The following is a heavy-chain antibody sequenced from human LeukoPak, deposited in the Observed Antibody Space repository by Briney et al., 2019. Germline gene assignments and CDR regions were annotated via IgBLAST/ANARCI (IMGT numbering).Heavy chain of an antibody. CDR2: INHSGST. CDR1: GGSFSGYY. J-gene: IGHJ4*02. CDR3: ARGSPTGGYFDY. V-gene: IGHV4-34*01. Sequence: SETLSLNCAVYGGSFSGYYWSWLRQPPGKGLEWIGEINHSGSTNYNPSLKSRVTISVDTSKNQFSLKLSSVTAADTAVYYCARGSPTGGYFDYWGQGTLVTVSS.